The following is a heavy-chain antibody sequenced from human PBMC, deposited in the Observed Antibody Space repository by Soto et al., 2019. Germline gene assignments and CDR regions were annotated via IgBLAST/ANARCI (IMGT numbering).Heavy chain of an antibody. CDR1: GYTFTSYD. D-gene: IGHD2-2*01. Sequence: QVQLVQSGAEVKKPGASVKVSCKASGYTFTSYDINWVRQATGQGLEWMGWMNPNSGNTGYAQKFKGRVTMTRNTTTSTAYMELSSLRAENTAVYYCARPPGRYCSSTSCSHNWFDPWGQGTLVTVSS. V-gene: IGHV1-8*01. CDR3: ARPPGRYCSSTSCSHNWFDP. J-gene: IGHJ5*02. CDR2: MNPNSGNT.